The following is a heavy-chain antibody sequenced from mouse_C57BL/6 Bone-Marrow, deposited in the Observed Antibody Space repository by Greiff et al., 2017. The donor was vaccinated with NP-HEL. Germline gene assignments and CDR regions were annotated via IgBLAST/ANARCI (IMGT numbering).Heavy chain of an antibody. J-gene: IGHJ4*01. CDR3: AREGGQRTFSYAMDY. Sequence: QVQLKQPGAELVKPGASVKMSCKASGYTFTSYWITWVKQRPGQGLEWIGDIYPGSGSTNYNEKFKSKATLTVDTSSSTAYMQLLSLTSEDSAVYYCAREGGQRTFSYAMDYWGQGTSVTVSS. V-gene: IGHV1-55*01. CDR2: IYPGSGST. CDR1: GYTFTSYW.